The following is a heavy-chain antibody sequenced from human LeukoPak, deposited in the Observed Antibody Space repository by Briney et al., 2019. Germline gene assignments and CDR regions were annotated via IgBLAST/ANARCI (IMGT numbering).Heavy chain of an antibody. V-gene: IGHV3-23*01. CDR3: AKDQGQQWLVPLWEFDY. CDR1: GYTFSSYA. J-gene: IGHJ4*02. D-gene: IGHD6-19*01. Sequence: PGGSLRLSCAASGYTFSSYAMSWVRQAPGKGLEWVSAISGSGGSTYYADSAKGRFTISRDNSKNTLYLQMNSLRAEDTAVYYCAKDQGQQWLVPLWEFDYWGQGTLVTVSS. CDR2: ISGSGGST.